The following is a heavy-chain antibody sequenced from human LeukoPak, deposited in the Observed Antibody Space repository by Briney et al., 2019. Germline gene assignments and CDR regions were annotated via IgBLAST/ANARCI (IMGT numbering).Heavy chain of an antibody. D-gene: IGHD5-18*01. CDR1: GYTFTGYY. J-gene: IGHJ6*03. V-gene: IGHV1-2*02. CDR2: INPNSGGT. Sequence: ASVKVSCKASGYTFTGYYMHWVRQAPGQGLEWMGWINPNSGGTNYAQKFQGRVTMTRDTSISTAYMELSRLRSDDTAVYYCARGYSYGYWFYYYYMDVWGKGTTVTVSS. CDR3: ARGYSYGYWFYYYYMDV.